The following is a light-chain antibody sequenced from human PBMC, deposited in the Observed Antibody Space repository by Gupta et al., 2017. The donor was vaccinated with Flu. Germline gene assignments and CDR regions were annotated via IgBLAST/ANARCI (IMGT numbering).Light chain of an antibody. CDR1: QNVSYNY. CDR3: QQYSRSPRT. V-gene: IGKV3-20*01. J-gene: IGKJ1*01. CDR2: DAS. Sequence: EIVLTQSPGTLSLSPGERATLSCRASQNVSYNYLAWYLQKPGQAPRLLIYDASTRATGVPDRFSGSGSGTDFTLTVSGREPEDFAVFYCQQYSRSPRTFGQGTXV.